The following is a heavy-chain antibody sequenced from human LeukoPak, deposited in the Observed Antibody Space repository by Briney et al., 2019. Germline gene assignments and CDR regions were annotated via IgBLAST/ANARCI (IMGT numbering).Heavy chain of an antibody. CDR1: GGSISSFY. Sequence: SETLSLTCTVSGGSISSFYWRWIRQPPGEGLEWIGNIYYSGSTIYNPALKGRVTVSVDTSKNQFSLNLTSVTAADTAVYYCAREGKLTGYFGGLGFNYWGQGILVTVSS. CDR2: IYYSGST. CDR3: AREGKLTGYFGGLGFNY. J-gene: IGHJ4*02. D-gene: IGHD6-19*01. V-gene: IGHV4-59*01.